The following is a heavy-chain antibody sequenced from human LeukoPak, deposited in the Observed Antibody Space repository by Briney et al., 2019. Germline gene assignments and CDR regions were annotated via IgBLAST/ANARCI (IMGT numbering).Heavy chain of an antibody. Sequence: SETLSLTCTVSGGSISSYYWSWIRQPPGKGLEWIGYIYYSGSTNYNPSLKSRVTISVDTSKNQFSLKLSSVTAADTAVYYCARVSLSTVKGSFDYWGQGTLVTVSS. CDR2: IYYSGST. V-gene: IGHV4-59*12. CDR1: GGSISSYY. D-gene: IGHD4-17*01. J-gene: IGHJ4*02. CDR3: ARVSLSTVKGSFDY.